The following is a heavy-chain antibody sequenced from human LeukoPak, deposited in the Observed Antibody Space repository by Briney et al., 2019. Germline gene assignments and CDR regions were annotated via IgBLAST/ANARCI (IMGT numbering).Heavy chain of an antibody. CDR1: GFTSSGHD. Sequence: GSLRLSCAASGFTSSGHDMHWVRQITGGGLEWVSTSGTVGDTFYSDSVKGRFTISRENAKNSVHLQMNSLRVEDSAIYFCVRAAMPYIINGRRFDYWGQGTLVTVSS. J-gene: IGHJ4*02. CDR3: VRAAMPYIINGRRFDY. D-gene: IGHD2-2*01. V-gene: IGHV3-13*04. CDR2: SGTVGDT.